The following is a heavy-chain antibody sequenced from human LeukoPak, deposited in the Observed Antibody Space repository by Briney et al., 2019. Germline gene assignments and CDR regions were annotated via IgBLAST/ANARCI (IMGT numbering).Heavy chain of an antibody. J-gene: IGHJ4*02. D-gene: IGHD2-21*02. Sequence: GGSLRLSCAATGFTFSSYGMHWVRQAPGEGLEWVAVIWYDGSNKYYADSVKGRFTISRDNSKNTLYLQMNCLRAEDTAVYYCARDLYCGGDCYSVWGQGTLVTVSS. CDR2: IWYDGSNK. CDR1: GFTFSSYG. V-gene: IGHV3-33*01. CDR3: ARDLYCGGDCYSV.